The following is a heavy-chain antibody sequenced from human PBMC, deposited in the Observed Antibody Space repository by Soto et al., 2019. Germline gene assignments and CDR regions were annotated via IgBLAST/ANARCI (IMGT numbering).Heavy chain of an antibody. CDR1: GFTFSDYY. CDR2: ISSSGSTI. J-gene: IGHJ3*02. Sequence: GGSLRLSCAASGFTFSDYYMSWIRQAPGKGLEWVSYISSSGSTIYYADSVKGRFTISRDNAKNSLYLQMNSLRAEDTAVYYCSGYYSYAFDIRAQRTTVTVSS. D-gene: IGHD3-22*01. CDR3: SGYYSYAFDI. V-gene: IGHV3-11*01.